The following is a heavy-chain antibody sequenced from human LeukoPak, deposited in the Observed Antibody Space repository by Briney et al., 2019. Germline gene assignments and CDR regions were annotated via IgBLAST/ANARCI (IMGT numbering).Heavy chain of an antibody. CDR3: AELGITMIGGV. V-gene: IGHV3-7*01. D-gene: IGHD3-10*02. CDR2: IKPDGSDK. Sequence: PGGSLRLSCAASGFTFSSYAMSWVRQAPGKGLEWVANIKPDGSDKAYVDSVKGRFTISRDNTKNSLYLQMNSLRAEDTAVYYCAELGITMIGGVWGKGTTVTISS. J-gene: IGHJ6*04. CDR1: GFTFSSYA.